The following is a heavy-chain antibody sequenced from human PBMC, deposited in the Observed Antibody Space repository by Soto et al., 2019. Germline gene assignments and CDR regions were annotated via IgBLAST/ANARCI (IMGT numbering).Heavy chain of an antibody. D-gene: IGHD2-2*01. Sequence: PGGSLRLSCAASGFTFSSYGMHWVRQAPGKGLEWVAVISYDGSNKYYADSVKGRFTISRDNSKNTLYLQMNSLRAEDTAVYYCAKDEKDIVVVPAAIAFDYWGQGTLVTVTS. CDR3: AKDEKDIVVVPAAIAFDY. J-gene: IGHJ4*02. CDR1: GFTFSSYG. CDR2: ISYDGSNK. V-gene: IGHV3-30*18.